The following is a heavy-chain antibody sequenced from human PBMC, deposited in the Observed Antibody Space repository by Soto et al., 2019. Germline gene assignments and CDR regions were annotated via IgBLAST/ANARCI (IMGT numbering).Heavy chain of an antibody. V-gene: IGHV3-33*01. J-gene: IGHJ6*02. CDR1: GFTFSSYG. CDR2: IWYDGSNK. D-gene: IGHD4-17*01. Sequence: QVQLVESGGGVVQPGRSLRLSCAASGFTFSSYGMHWVRQAPGKGLEWVAVIWYDGSNKYYADSVKGRFTISRDNSKNTLYLQMNSLRAEDTAVYYCARDPSSYCDYSGYYYGMDVWGQGTTVTVSS. CDR3: ARDPSSYCDYSGYYYGMDV.